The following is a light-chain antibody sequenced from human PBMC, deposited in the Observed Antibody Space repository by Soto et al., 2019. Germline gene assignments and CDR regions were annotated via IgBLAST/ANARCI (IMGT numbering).Light chain of an antibody. V-gene: IGKV3-20*01. CDR2: DAS. J-gene: IGKJ1*01. CDR1: QTVRNNY. Sequence: EIMLTQSPGTLSLYPGESAALSCKASQTVRNNYLAWYQQKPGQAPRLLIYDASSRATGIPDRFSGSGSGTDFTLTIRRLEPEDFAVYYCQQYGSSPPTFGQGTKV. CDR3: QQYGSSPPT.